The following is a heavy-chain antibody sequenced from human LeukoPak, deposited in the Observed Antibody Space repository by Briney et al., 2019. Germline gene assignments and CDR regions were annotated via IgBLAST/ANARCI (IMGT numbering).Heavy chain of an antibody. V-gene: IGHV3-66*01. CDR1: GFTFSDYY. D-gene: IGHD1-26*01. J-gene: IGHJ3*02. CDR3: ARIVAGGSFDI. Sequence: PGGFLRLSCAASGFTFSDYYMSWVRQAPGKGLDWVSVIYSGGSTYHADSVKGRFTISRDNSKNTLYLQMNSLRDEDTAVYYCARIVAGGSFDIWGQGTMVTVSS. CDR2: IYSGGST.